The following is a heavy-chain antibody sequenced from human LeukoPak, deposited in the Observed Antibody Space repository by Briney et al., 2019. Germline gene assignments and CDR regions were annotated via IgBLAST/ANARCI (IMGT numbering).Heavy chain of an antibody. CDR1: GFXVSSNY. Sequence: GGSLRLSCAASGFXVSSNYISWVRQAPGKGLEWVSGIYSGGSTYYADSVKGRLTISRDNSKNTLYLQMNSLRAEDTAVYYCARTISISVYGMDVWGQGTTVTVS. D-gene: IGHD3-3*02. CDR2: IYSGGST. CDR3: ARTISISVYGMDV. V-gene: IGHV3-66*01. J-gene: IGHJ6*02.